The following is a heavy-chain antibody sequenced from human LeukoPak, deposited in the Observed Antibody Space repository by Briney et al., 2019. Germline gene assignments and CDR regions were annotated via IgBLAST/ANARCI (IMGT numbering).Heavy chain of an antibody. V-gene: IGHV3-53*01. J-gene: IGHJ4*02. CDR3: AREAYNWNYLGHFDY. Sequence: PGGSLRLSCAASGFTVSSNYMSWVRQAPGKGLEWVSVIYSGGSTYYADSVKGRFTISRDNSKNTLYLQMNSLRAEDTAVYYCAREAYNWNYLGHFDYWGQGTLVTVSS. CDR2: IYSGGST. CDR1: GFTVSSNY. D-gene: IGHD1-7*01.